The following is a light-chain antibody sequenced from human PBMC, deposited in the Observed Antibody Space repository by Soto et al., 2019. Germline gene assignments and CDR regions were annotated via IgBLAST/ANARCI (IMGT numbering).Light chain of an antibody. J-gene: IGKJ2*01. V-gene: IGKV3D-20*01. Sequence: IVLTQSPGTLSLSPGERATLSCGASQSVSFNYLAWYQQKVGLAPRLLIYDASRRATGTPDRFSGSGSGTDFTLTISRLEPEDFAVYVCQQYGSSPYTFGQGTNLEIK. CDR3: QQYGSSPYT. CDR2: DAS. CDR1: QSVSFNY.